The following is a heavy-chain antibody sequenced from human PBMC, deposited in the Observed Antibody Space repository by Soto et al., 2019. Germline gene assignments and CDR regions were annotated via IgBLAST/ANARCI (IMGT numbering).Heavy chain of an antibody. Sequence: PGGSLRLSCVASGFTFTTYWMSWVRQAPGKGLQWVANIRQDGGAQYYVDSVKGRFTISRDNAKNSVYLQMDSLRVEDTAVYYCVRGGHGSGSYLGSSWGQGILVTV. CDR3: VRGGHGSGSYLGSS. D-gene: IGHD3-10*01. CDR1: GFTFTTYW. V-gene: IGHV3-7*03. J-gene: IGHJ5*02. CDR2: IRQDGGAQ.